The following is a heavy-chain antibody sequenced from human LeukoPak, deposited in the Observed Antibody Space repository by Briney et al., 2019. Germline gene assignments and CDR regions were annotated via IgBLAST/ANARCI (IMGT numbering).Heavy chain of an antibody. Sequence: GASVKVSCKASGYTFTSYDINWVRQATGQGLEWMGWMNPNSGNTGYAQKFQGRVTMTRNTSISTAYMELSSLRSEDTAVYYCARGAFLSRFLEWRAFDIWGQGTMVTVSS. CDR3: ARGAFLSRFLEWRAFDI. D-gene: IGHD3-3*01. CDR2: MNPNSGNT. V-gene: IGHV1-8*01. CDR1: GYTFTSYD. J-gene: IGHJ3*02.